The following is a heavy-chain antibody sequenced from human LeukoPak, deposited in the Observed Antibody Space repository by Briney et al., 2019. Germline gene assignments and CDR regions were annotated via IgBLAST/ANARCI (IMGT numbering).Heavy chain of an antibody. V-gene: IGHV4-61*02. CDR1: GGSISSGSYY. Sequence: SQTLSLTCTVSGGSISSGSYYWSWIRQPAGKGLEWNGRIYTSGSTNYNPSLKSRVTISVDTSKNQFSLKLSSVTAADTAVYYCARDYGSGLLGYWGQGTLVTVSS. CDR3: ARDYGSGLLGY. CDR2: IYTSGST. J-gene: IGHJ4*02. D-gene: IGHD6-19*01.